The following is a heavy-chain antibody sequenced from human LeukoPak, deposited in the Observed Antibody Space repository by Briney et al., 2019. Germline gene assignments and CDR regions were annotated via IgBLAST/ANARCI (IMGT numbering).Heavy chain of an antibody. CDR1: GFIFSDYG. CDR2: ISGRGDNT. CDR3: ARGLRGPIQLWLYYYYYYGMDV. D-gene: IGHD5-18*01. Sequence: PGGSLRLSCEASGFIFSDYGMGWVRQAPGKGLEWVSIISGRGDNTYYADSVKGRFTISRDNSKNTVYLQMNSLRAEDTAVYYCARGLRGPIQLWLYYYYYYGMDVWGQGTTVTVSS. J-gene: IGHJ6*02. V-gene: IGHV3-23*01.